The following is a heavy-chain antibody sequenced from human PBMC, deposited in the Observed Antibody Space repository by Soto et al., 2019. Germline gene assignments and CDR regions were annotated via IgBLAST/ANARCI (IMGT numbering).Heavy chain of an antibody. CDR2: ITPFNGNT. CDR3: ASRPGIAVASDAFDI. V-gene: IGHV1-45*02. CDR1: GYTFTYRY. D-gene: IGHD6-19*01. Sequence: ASVKVSCKASGYTFTYRYLHWARQAPGQVLEWMGWITPFNGNTNYAQKFQDRATITRDRSMSTAYMELSSLRSEDTAMYYCASRPGIAVASDAFDIWGQGTMVTVSS. J-gene: IGHJ3*02.